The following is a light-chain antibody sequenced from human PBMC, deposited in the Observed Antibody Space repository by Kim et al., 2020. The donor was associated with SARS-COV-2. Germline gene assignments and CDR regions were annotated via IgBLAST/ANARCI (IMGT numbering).Light chain of an antibody. Sequence: QSALTQPRSVSGSPGQSVTISCTGTSSDVGRYNYVSWYQHHPGKAPKLMIYDVNERSSGVPDRFSGSKSGNTASLTISGLQAEDEADYYCCSYAGSYIYVFGTGTKVTVL. CDR1: SSDVGRYNY. V-gene: IGLV2-11*01. CDR3: CSYAGSYIYV. CDR2: DVN. J-gene: IGLJ1*01.